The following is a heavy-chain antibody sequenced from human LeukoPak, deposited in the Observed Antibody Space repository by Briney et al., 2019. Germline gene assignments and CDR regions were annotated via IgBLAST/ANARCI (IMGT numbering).Heavy chain of an antibody. J-gene: IGHJ3*02. CDR2: IYYSGST. CDR3: ARVAHAFDI. CDR1: GGSISSGDYC. Sequence: SQTLSLTCTVSGGSISSGDYCWSWIRQPPGKGLEWIGYIYYSGSTYYTPSLKSRVTISVDTSKNQFSLKLSSVTAADTAVYYCARVAHAFDIWGQGTMVTVSS. V-gene: IGHV4-30-4*01.